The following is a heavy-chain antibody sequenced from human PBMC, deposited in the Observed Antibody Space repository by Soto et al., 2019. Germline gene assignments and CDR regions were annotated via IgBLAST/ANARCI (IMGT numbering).Heavy chain of an antibody. CDR2: ISAYSVDT. Sequence: QVQLLQSVAEVKKPGASVKVSCKASGYRFETYARTWVRQAPGQGLEWMGWISAYSVDTYSAQKFQDRLTMTKDTSTVTAYMELRSLTSDDTAVYYCARGHGAIRGALDVWGQGTTVTVSS. CDR3: ARGHGAIRGALDV. J-gene: IGHJ6*02. V-gene: IGHV1-18*01. CDR1: GYRFETYA. D-gene: IGHD1-26*01.